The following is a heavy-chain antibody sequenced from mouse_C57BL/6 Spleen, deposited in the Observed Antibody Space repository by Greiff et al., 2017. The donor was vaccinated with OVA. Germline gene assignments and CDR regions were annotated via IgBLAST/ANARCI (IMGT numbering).Heavy chain of an antibody. CDR2: FYPGSGSI. CDR3: ARHKGTVEYFDY. Sequence: QVQLQQSGAELVKPGASVKLSCTASGYTFTEYTIHWVKQRSGQGLEWIGWFYPGSGSIKYIEKFKDSATLTADKSSSTVYMELSRLTSEDSAVYICARHKGTVEYFDYWGQGTTLTVSS. CDR1: GYTFTEYT. J-gene: IGHJ2*01. V-gene: IGHV1-62-2*01.